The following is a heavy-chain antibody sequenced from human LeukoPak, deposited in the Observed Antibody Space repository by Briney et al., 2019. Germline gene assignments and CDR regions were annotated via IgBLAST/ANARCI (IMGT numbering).Heavy chain of an antibody. CDR1: GGTFSSHA. V-gene: IGHV1-69*13. D-gene: IGHD3-22*01. CDR3: ARTGDSGGLDACDI. CDR2: IIPIFGTA. Sequence: ASVKVSCKASGGTFSSHAISWVRQAPGQGLEWMGGIIPIFGTAKYAQKFQGRVTITADESTSTAYMELSSLRSEDTAVYYCARTGDSGGLDACDIWGQGTVVAVSS. J-gene: IGHJ3*02.